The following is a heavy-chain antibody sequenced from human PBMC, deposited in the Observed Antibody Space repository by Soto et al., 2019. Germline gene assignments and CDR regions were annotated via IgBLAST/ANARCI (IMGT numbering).Heavy chain of an antibody. Sequence: GGSLRLSCAASGFTFSSYAMHWVRQAPGKGLEWVAVISYDGSNKYYADSVKGRFTISRDNTRATLYLQMSSLRVEDTAVYYCSKSAEQVWFEYFDHWGQGSQVTVSS. D-gene: IGHD3-10*01. CDR1: GFTFSSYA. J-gene: IGHJ4*02. V-gene: IGHV3-30-3*01. CDR2: ISYDGSNK. CDR3: SKSAEQVWFEYFDH.